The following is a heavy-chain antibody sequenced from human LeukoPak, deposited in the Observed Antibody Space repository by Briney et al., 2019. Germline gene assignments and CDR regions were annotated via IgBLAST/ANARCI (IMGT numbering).Heavy chain of an antibody. CDR3: GSNGVARIGVPGYFDL. J-gene: IGHJ2*01. V-gene: IGHV3-21*01. CDR2: ISSSSSYI. CDR1: GFTFSSYS. Sequence: GGSLRLSCAASGFTFSSYSMNWVRQAPGKGLEWVSSISSSSSYIYYADSVKGRFTISRDNAKNSLYLQMNSLRAEDTAVYYCGSNGVARIGVPGYFDLWGRGTLVAVCS. D-gene: IGHD5-24*01.